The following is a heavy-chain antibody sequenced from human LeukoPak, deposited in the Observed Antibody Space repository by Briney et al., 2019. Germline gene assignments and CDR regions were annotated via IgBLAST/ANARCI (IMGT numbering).Heavy chain of an antibody. D-gene: IGHD3-22*01. Sequence: GGSLRLSGAASGFTFGNYGMSWVRQAPGKGLEWVSVISGSGGSTFYADSVKGRFTISRDNSKNTLYLQMNSLRAEDTAVYYCANFRLAYDSSGYSKWFDPWGQGTLVTVSS. V-gene: IGHV3-23*01. J-gene: IGHJ5*02. CDR2: ISGSGGST. CDR1: GFTFGNYG. CDR3: ANFRLAYDSSGYSKWFDP.